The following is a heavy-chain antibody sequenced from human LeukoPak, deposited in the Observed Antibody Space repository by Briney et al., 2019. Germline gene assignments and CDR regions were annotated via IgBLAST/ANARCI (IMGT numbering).Heavy chain of an antibody. D-gene: IGHD1-14*01. CDR3: ARGPPEHPQGY. CDR2: MNPNSGNT. J-gene: IGHJ4*02. CDR1: GYTFTTYD. V-gene: IGHV1-8*01. Sequence: ASVKVSCKASGYTFTTYDINWERQASGQGLEWMGWMNPNSGNTNYAQKFQGRVTMTRNTSITTAFMELNNLRSEDTAVYYCARGPPEHPQGYWGQGTLVTVSS.